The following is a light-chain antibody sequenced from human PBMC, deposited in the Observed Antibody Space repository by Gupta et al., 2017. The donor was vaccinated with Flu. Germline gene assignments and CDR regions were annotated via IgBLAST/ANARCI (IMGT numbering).Light chain of an antibody. Sequence: VTPGEPASISCRSSQSLLHSNGYNYLDWYLQKPGQSPQLLIYLGSNRASGVLDRFSGSGSGTDFTLKISRVEAEDVGVYYCRQALQTPQTFGQGTKVEIK. J-gene: IGKJ1*01. CDR1: QSLLHSNGYNY. CDR3: RQALQTPQT. CDR2: LGS. V-gene: IGKV2-28*01.